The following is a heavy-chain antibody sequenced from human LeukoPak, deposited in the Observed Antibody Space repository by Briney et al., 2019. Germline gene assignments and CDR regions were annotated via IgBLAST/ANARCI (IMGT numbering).Heavy chain of an antibody. J-gene: IGHJ4*02. CDR2: IYYSGST. Sequence: NPSETLSLTCTVSGGSFSSYYWSWIRQPPGKGLEWIGYIYYSGSTNYNPSLKSRVTISVDTSKNQFSLKLSSVTAADTAVYYCAVYDILTGYLDYWGQGTLVTVSS. CDR1: GGSFSSYY. D-gene: IGHD3-9*01. V-gene: IGHV4-59*08. CDR3: AVYDILTGYLDY.